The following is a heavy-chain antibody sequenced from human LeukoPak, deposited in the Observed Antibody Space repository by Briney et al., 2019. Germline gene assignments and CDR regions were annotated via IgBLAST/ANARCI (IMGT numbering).Heavy chain of an antibody. CDR1: GYTFTGYY. CDR3: AKANNYQLPDYPYWYMDV. CDR2: INPNSGAT. J-gene: IGHJ6*03. D-gene: IGHD2-2*01. V-gene: IGHV1-2*02. Sequence: ASVKVSCRASGYTFTGYYVHWVRQAPGQGLEWMGWINPNSGATDYAQKFQGRVTMTRDTSISTVYMGLSRLTSDDTAVYYCAKANNYQLPDYPYWYMDVWGKGTPVTVSS.